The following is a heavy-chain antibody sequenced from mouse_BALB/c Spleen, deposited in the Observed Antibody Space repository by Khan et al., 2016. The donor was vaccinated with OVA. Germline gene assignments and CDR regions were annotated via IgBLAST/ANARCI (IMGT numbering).Heavy chain of an antibody. CDR1: GFSLTGYG. D-gene: IGHD4-1*01. CDR3: DIDRGLGRAMDY. J-gene: IGHJ4*01. CDR2: IWGEGST. V-gene: IGHV2-6-7*01. Sequence: QVQLKESGPGLVAPSQSLSITCTVSGFSLTGYGVNWVRQPPGKGLEWLGMIWGEGSTDYNSALKSRLSISKDNSKSQVFLKLNSLQTDDTARYYCDIDRGLGRAMDYWGQGTSVTVSS.